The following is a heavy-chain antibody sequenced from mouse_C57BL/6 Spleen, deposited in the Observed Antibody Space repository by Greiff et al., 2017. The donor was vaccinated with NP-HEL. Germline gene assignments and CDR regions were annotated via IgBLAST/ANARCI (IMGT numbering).Heavy chain of an antibody. CDR3: ARDADSSGHYFDY. V-gene: IGHV5-4*01. CDR2: ISDGGSYT. CDR1: GFTFSSYA. Sequence: DVKLVESGGGLVKPGGSLKLSCAASGFTFSSYAMSWVRQTPEKRLEWVATISDGGSYTYYPDNVKGRFTISRDNAKNNLYLQMSHLKSEDTAMYYCARDADSSGHYFDYWGQGTTLTVSS. D-gene: IGHD3-2*02. J-gene: IGHJ2*01.